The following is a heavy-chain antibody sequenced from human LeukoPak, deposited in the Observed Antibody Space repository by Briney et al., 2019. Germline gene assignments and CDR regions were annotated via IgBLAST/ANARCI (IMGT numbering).Heavy chain of an antibody. V-gene: IGHV1-18*04. D-gene: IGHD3-9*01. CDR1: GYTFTSYG. CDR2: XSAYNGNT. CDR3: ARVAYYDILTGPRAFDI. Sequence: GASVKVSCKASGYTFTSYGISWVRQAPGQGLEWMXXXSAYNGNTNYAQKLQGRVTMTTDTSTSTAYMELRSLRSDDTAVYYCARVAYYDILTGPRAFDIWGQGTMVTVSS. J-gene: IGHJ3*02.